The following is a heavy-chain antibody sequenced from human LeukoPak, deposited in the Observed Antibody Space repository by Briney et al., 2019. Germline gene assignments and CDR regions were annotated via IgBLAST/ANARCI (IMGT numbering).Heavy chain of an antibody. CDR3: AIPRDWGGAFDI. V-gene: IGHV1-2*06. D-gene: IGHD3/OR15-3a*01. CDR2: INPNSGGT. J-gene: IGHJ3*02. CDR1: GYTFTGYY. Sequence: ASVKVSCKASGYTFTGYYVHWVRQAPGQGLEWMGRINPNSGGTNYAQKFLGRVTMTRETSIRTAYMEMSRVRSDDTAVYYCAIPRDWGGAFDIWGQGTMVTVSS.